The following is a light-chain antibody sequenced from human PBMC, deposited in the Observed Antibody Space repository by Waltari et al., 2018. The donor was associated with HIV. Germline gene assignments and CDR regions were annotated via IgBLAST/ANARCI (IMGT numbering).Light chain of an antibody. V-gene: IGLV2-23*02. CDR3: CSYAGSSTFYV. CDR2: EVS. Sequence: QSALTQPASVSGSPGQSITISCTGTSSDVGSYNLVSWYQQHPGKAPKLMIYEVSTRPSGVSNRFSGSKSGNTASLTISGLQAEDEADYYCCSYAGSSTFYVFGTGTKVTVL. CDR1: SSDVGSYNL. J-gene: IGLJ1*01.